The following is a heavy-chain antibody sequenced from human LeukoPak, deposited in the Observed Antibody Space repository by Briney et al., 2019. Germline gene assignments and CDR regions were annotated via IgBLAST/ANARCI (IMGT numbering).Heavy chain of an antibody. CDR3: ANLDSSGFNY. J-gene: IGHJ4*02. CDR1: GFTFSSYA. D-gene: IGHD3-22*01. V-gene: IGHV3-30-3*02. Sequence: GGSLRLSCAASGFTFSSYAMHWVRQAPGKGLEWVAVISYDGSNKYYADSVKGRFTISRDNSKNTLYLQMNSLRAEDTAVYYCANLDSSGFNYWGQGTLVTVSS. CDR2: ISYDGSNK.